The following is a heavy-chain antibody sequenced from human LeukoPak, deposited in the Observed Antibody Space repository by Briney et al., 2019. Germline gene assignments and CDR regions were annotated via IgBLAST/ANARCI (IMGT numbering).Heavy chain of an antibody. CDR3: ARRYSSSWYRRPNWFDP. D-gene: IGHD6-13*01. J-gene: IGHJ5*02. Sequence: ASVKVSCKTSGYIFTSFGITWVRQAPGQGLEWMGWMNPNSGNTGYAQKFQGRVTITRNTSISTAYMELSSLRSEDTAVYYCARRYSSSWYRRPNWFDPWGQGTLVTVSS. CDR2: MNPNSGNT. CDR1: GYIFTSFG. V-gene: IGHV1-8*03.